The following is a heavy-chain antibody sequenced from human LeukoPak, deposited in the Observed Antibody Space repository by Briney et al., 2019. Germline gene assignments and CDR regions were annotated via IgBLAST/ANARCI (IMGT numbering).Heavy chain of an antibody. Sequence: ASVKVSCKASGGTFSSYGISWVRQAPGQGLEWMGRISPIFEIANYAQKFQGRVTITADKSTSTAYMELSSLRSEYSAIYYCAREFKQSNWNDGHWFDPWGQGTLVTVSS. J-gene: IGHJ5*02. CDR1: GGTFSSYG. D-gene: IGHD1-20*01. V-gene: IGHV1-69*04. CDR2: ISPIFEIA. CDR3: AREFKQSNWNDGHWFDP.